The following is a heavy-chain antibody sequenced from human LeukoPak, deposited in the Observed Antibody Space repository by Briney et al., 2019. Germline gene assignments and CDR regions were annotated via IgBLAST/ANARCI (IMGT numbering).Heavy chain of an antibody. J-gene: IGHJ6*03. Sequence: ASVKVSCKASGYTFTSYGISWVRQAPGQGLEWMGWISAYNGNTNYAQKFQGRVTMTRDTSISTAYMELSRLRSDDTAVYYCARGEDIVVVVAVYMDVWGKGTTVTISS. CDR2: ISAYNGNT. V-gene: IGHV1-18*01. CDR3: ARGEDIVVVVAVYMDV. D-gene: IGHD2-15*01. CDR1: GYTFTSYG.